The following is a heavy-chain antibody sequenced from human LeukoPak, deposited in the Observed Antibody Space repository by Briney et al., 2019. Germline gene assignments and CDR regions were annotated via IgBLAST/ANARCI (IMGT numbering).Heavy chain of an antibody. CDR3: VRQSEGLDY. V-gene: IGHV3-30-3*01. D-gene: IGHD5/OR15-5a*01. Sequence: GSLRLSCAASGLTFSPHTMHWVRQAPGKGLEWVAVITENGNNKYYADSVRGRFSVSRDDSKNTLHLQMSSLTTDDTAVYFCVRQSEGLDYWGQGTLVTVSS. J-gene: IGHJ4*02. CDR2: ITENGNNK. CDR1: GLTFSPHT.